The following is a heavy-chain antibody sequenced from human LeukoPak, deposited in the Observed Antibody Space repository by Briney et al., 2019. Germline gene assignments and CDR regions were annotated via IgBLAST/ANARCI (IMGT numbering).Heavy chain of an antibody. Sequence: PGGSLRLSCAASGFTFSSYSMNWVRRAPGKGLEWVSSISSSSSYIYYADSVKGRFTISRDNAKNSLYLQMNSLRAEDTAVYYCAREGMYGDYISFGPWGQGTLVTVSS. V-gene: IGHV3-21*01. CDR1: GFTFSSYS. D-gene: IGHD4-17*01. J-gene: IGHJ5*02. CDR3: AREGMYGDYISFGP. CDR2: ISSSSSYI.